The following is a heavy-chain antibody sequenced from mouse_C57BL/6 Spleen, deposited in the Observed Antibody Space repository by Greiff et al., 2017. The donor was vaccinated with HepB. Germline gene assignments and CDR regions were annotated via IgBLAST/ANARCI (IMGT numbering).Heavy chain of an antibody. J-gene: IGHJ2*01. CDR1: GYAFSSSW. CDR3: ARSGPYYFDY. Sequence: QVQLQQSGPELVKPGASVKISCKASGYAFSSSWMNWVKQRPGKGLEWIGRIYPGDGDTNYNGKFKGKATLTADKSSSTAYMQLSSLTSEDSAVYCCARSGPYYFDYWGQGTTLTVSS. CDR2: IYPGDGDT. V-gene: IGHV1-82*01. D-gene: IGHD4-1*01.